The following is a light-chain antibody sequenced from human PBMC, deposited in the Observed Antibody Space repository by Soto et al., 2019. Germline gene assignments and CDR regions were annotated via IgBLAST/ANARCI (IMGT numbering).Light chain of an antibody. Sequence: EIVLTQSPGTLSLSPGERATLLCRASQSLSASYLAWYQQKPGQAPRLLIYSASSRATGIPDRFSGSGSGTDFTLTISRLEPEDFAVYYCQQYATSPLTFGGGTKVEI. CDR1: QSLSASY. V-gene: IGKV3-20*01. J-gene: IGKJ4*01. CDR3: QQYATSPLT. CDR2: SAS.